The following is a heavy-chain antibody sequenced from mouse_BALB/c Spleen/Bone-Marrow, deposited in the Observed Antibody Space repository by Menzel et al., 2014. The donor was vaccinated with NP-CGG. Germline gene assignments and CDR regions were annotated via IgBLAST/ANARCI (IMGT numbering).Heavy chain of an antibody. Sequence: VKVVESGAELVRPGVSVKISCKGSGYTFTDYAVHWVKQSHAKSLEWIGVISTYYSDATYNQKFKGKGTMTVDKSSSTAYMELARLTSEDSAIYYCARDLDYWGQGTTLTVSS. CDR1: GYTFTDYA. J-gene: IGHJ2*01. V-gene: IGHV1S137*01. CDR2: ISTYYSDA. CDR3: ARDLDY.